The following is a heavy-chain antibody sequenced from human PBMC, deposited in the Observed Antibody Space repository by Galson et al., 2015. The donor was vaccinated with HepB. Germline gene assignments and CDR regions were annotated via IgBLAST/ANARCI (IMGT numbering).Heavy chain of an antibody. CDR2: IENTGSP. CDR3: ARLGGPAAVDY. CDR1: GAAINSYS. D-gene: IGHD2-2*01. V-gene: IGHV4-59*01. Sequence: ETLSLTCSVSGAAINSYSWTWIRQPPGKGLEWIGYIENTGSPYYNPSLKSRVTISVDTSKDQLSLKLTSVTAADTAVYYCARLGGPAAVDYWGQGTLVTVSS. J-gene: IGHJ4*02.